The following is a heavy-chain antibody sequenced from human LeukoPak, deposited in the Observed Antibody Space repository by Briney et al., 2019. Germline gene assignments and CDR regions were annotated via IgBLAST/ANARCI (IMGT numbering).Heavy chain of an antibody. V-gene: IGHV3-48*03. CDR1: GFTFSSYE. D-gene: IGHD3-10*01. J-gene: IGHJ3*02. CDR3: ARGLWFGELFPDAFDI. Sequence: GGSLRLSCAASGFTFSSYEMNWVRQAPGKGLEWVSYISSSGSTIYYADSVKGRFTISRGNAKNSLYLQMNSLRAEDTAVYYCARGLWFGELFPDAFDIWGQGTMVTVSS. CDR2: ISSSGSTI.